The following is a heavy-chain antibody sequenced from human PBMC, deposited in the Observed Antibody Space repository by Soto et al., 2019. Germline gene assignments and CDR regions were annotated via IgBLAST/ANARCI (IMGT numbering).Heavy chain of an antibody. Sequence: QLHLVQSGAVVKKPGASVTVSCSASGYPVTAYYMHWVRQAPGRGLEWMGGINPATGAAKYTQPFQGRVTMTRDTSTSTVFMERSGLTSEATAVFYWARGGGVGVAGSAAFDMWGQGTLVTVSS. CDR3: ARGGGVGVAGSAAFDM. V-gene: IGHV1-2*02. J-gene: IGHJ3*02. CDR2: INPATGAA. CDR1: GYPVTAYY. D-gene: IGHD3-3*01.